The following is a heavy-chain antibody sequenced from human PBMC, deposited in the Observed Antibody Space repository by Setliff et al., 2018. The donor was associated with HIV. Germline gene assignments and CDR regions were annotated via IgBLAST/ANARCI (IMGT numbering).Heavy chain of an antibody. CDR1: GYSISSGYY. V-gene: IGHV4-38-2*01. CDR2: IYHSGDT. CDR3: ARGAWGIATTGSAYYMDV. D-gene: IGHD6-13*01. Sequence: SETLSLTCAVSGYSISSGYYWGWIRQPPGKGLEWIVNIYHSGDTHYNTSLKSRVTISVDTPKNQFYLKMSSVTAADTSVYYCARGAWGIATTGSAYYMDVWGKGTTVTVSS. J-gene: IGHJ6*03.